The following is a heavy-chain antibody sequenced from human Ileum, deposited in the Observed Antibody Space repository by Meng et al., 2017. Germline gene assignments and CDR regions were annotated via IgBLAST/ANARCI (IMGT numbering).Heavy chain of an antibody. D-gene: IGHD3-10*01. V-gene: IGHV4-59*03. CDR2: SHKTGGS. J-gene: IGHJ5*02. CDR1: GGSITNYY. Sequence: QVQLQEAGPGRVKPSETRSLTCSVSGGSITNYYLIWIRQSPGKGLEWLGNSHKTGGSNDNPSLSSRLTIWMDTSNNQFSLELTSLTAADTALYYCAIGWGWTADHWGQGILVTVSS. CDR3: AIGWGWTADH.